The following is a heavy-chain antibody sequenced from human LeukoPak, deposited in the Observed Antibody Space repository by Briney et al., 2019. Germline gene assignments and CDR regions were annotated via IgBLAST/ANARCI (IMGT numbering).Heavy chain of an antibody. V-gene: IGHV4-59*01. CDR1: GGSISSYY. J-gene: IGHJ5*02. Sequence: SETLSLTCTVSGGSISSYYWSWIRQPPGKGLEWIGYIYYSGSTNYNPSLKSRVTISVDTSKNQFSLKLSSVTAADTAVYYCARDLPGRGWFDPWGQGTLVTVSS. CDR2: IYYSGST. CDR3: ARDLPGRGWFDP.